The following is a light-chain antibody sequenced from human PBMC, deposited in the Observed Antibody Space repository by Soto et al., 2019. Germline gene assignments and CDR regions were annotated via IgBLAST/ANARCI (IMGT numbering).Light chain of an antibody. CDR1: NGHNTNA. V-gene: IGLV4-69*01. Sequence: QPVLTQSPSASASLGASVKLTCTLSNGHNTNAIAWHQQRQEKGPRFLMKLNSDGSHSRGGGIPDRFSGSSSGAERYLTISGLQSEDEADYYCQTWDTGMVFGGGTKVTVL. CDR3: QTWDTGMV. J-gene: IGLJ2*01. CDR2: LNSDGSH.